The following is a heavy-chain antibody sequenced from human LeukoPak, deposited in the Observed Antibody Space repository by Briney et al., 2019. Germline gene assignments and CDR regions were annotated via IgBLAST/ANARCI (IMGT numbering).Heavy chain of an antibody. CDR2: INPSGGST. V-gene: IGHV1-46*01. J-gene: IGHJ5*02. D-gene: IGHD3-10*01. CDR1: GYIFTSYN. Sequence: ASVKVSCKASGYIFTSYNIYWVRQAPGQGLEWMGIINPSGGSTNYAQKLQGRVTMTTDTSTSTAYMDLRSLRSDDTAVYYCAMVRGLVSWFDPWGQGTLVTVSS. CDR3: AMVRGLVSWFDP.